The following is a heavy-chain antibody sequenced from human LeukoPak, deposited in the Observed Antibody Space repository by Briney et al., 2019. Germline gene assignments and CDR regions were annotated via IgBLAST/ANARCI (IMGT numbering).Heavy chain of an antibody. Sequence: SETLSLTCAVYGGSFRGYYWSWIRQPPGKGLEWIGEINHSGSSNYNPSLKSRVTISVDTSKNQFSLKLSSVTAADTAVYYCARWYYDFWSGYYIDYWGQGTLVTVSS. CDR3: ARWYYDFWSGYYIDY. V-gene: IGHV4-34*01. CDR2: INHSGSS. CDR1: GGSFRGYY. J-gene: IGHJ4*02. D-gene: IGHD3-3*01.